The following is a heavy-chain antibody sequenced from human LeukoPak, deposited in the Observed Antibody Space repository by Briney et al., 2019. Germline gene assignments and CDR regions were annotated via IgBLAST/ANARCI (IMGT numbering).Heavy chain of an antibody. CDR2: INHSGST. CDR3: ARRRHTMVRGPRSHFDY. J-gene: IGHJ4*02. D-gene: IGHD3-10*01. CDR1: GFTFSYFY. Sequence: GSLRLSCAASGFTFSYFYMTWIRQAPGKGLEWIGEINHSGSTNYNPSLKSRVTISVDTSKNQFSLKLSSVTAADTAVYYCARRRHTMVRGPRSHFDYWGQGTLVTVSS. V-gene: IGHV4-34*01.